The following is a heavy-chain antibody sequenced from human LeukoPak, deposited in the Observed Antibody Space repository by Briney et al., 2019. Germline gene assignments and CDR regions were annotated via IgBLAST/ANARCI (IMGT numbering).Heavy chain of an antibody. D-gene: IGHD6-6*01. Sequence: SQTLSLTCTVSGASISSGAYYWSWIRQHPGKGLEWIGYIYSSGTTYYNPSLKSRVTISLDTSENQFSLRLSSVTAADTAVYYCARHRAYSSSSPFDYWGQGTLVTVSS. CDR3: ARHRAYSSSSPFDY. V-gene: IGHV4-31*03. CDR2: IYSSGTT. J-gene: IGHJ4*02. CDR1: GASISSGAYY.